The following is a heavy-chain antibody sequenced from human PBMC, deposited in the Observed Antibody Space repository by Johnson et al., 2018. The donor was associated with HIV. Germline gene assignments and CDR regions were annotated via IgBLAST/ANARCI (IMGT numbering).Heavy chain of an antibody. V-gene: IGHV3-30*14. CDR3: ARGSGVLTGGDSDAFDI. D-gene: IGHD4-17*01. CDR1: GFTFSSYA. CDR2: ISYDGNDK. J-gene: IGHJ3*02. Sequence: QVQLVESGGGVVQPGRSLRLSCAASGFTFSSYAMHWVRQAPGKGLEWVAVISYDGNDKDYADSVKGRFTISRDNSKNTLYLQMNSLRAEDTAVYYCARGSGVLTGGDSDAFDIWGQGTMVTVSS.